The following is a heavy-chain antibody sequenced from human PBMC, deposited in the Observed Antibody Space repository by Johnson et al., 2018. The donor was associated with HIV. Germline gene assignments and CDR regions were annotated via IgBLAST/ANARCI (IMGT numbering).Heavy chain of an antibody. V-gene: IGHV3-30*02. J-gene: IGHJ3*02. CDR2: IRYDGSDK. CDR1: GFTFSSYG. Sequence: QVQLVESGGGVVQPGGSLRLSCAGSGFTFSSYGMHWVRQAPGKGLEWVSFIRYDGSDKHYADSVKGRFTISRDNSKNTLYLQMNSLRAEDTAVYYCAKDRMVWGYDAFDIWGQGTMVAVSS. D-gene: IGHD3-16*01. CDR3: AKDRMVWGYDAFDI.